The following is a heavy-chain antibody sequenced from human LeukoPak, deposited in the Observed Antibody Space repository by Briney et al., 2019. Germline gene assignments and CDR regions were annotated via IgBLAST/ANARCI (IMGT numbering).Heavy chain of an antibody. CDR2: IYPGDSDT. V-gene: IGHV5-51*01. D-gene: IGHD1-26*01. Sequence: GKSLQISFKGSGYSFTTYWIAWVRQMPGKGLEWMGVIYPGDSDTRYRPSFQGQVTLSADKSISTSYLQWSSLKASDTAIYYCARALVGAATLSYWGQGSLDTDSS. J-gene: IGHJ4*02. CDR1: GYSFTTYW. CDR3: ARALVGAATLSY.